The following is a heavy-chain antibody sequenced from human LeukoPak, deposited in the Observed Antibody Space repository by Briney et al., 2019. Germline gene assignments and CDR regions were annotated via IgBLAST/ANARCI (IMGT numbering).Heavy chain of an antibody. J-gene: IGHJ4*02. D-gene: IGHD3-3*01. CDR1: GFTFSSYS. CDR3: ARVRLRFLECPY. V-gene: IGHV3-21*01. Sequence: GGSLRLSCAASGFTFSSYSMNWVRQAPGKGLEWVSSISSSSSYIYYADSVKGRFTISRDNAKNSLYLQMNSLRAEDTAVYYCARVRLRFLECPYWGQRTLVTVSS. CDR2: ISSSSSYI.